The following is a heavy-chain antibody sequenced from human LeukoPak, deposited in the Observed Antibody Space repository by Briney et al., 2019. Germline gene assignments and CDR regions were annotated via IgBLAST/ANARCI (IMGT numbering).Heavy chain of an antibody. V-gene: IGHV3-7*01. D-gene: IGHD4-17*01. CDR2: IKQDGSEK. CDR3: AREDGDYPFDY. J-gene: IGHJ4*02. CDR1: GFTFSTYW. Sequence: QPGGSLRLSCAASGFTFSTYWMSWVRQAPGKGLEWVANIKQDGSEKYYVDSVKGRFTISRDNSKNTLNLQMNSLRAEDTAVYYCAREDGDYPFDYWGQGTLVTVSS.